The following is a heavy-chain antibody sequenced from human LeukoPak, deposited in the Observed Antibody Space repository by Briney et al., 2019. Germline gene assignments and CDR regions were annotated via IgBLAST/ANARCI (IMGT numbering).Heavy chain of an antibody. J-gene: IGHJ3*02. V-gene: IGHV1-18*01. CDR1: GGTFSSYA. Sequence: ASVKVSCKASGGTFSSYAISWVRQATGQGLEWMGWISAYNGNTNYAQKLQGRVTMTTDTSTSTAYMELRSLRSDDTAVYYCARDYYDSSGYYLDAFDIWGQGTMVTVSS. D-gene: IGHD3-22*01. CDR3: ARDYYDSSGYYLDAFDI. CDR2: ISAYNGNT.